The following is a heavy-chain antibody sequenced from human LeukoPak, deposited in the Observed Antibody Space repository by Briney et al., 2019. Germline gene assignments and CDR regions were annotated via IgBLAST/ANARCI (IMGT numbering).Heavy chain of an antibody. D-gene: IGHD3-10*01. Sequence: GGSLRLSCAASGFTFSTYNMNWVRQAPGKGLEWVSSITSSSSYIYYADSVKGRFTISRDNAKNSLYLQMNSLRAEDTAVYYCARVGGSGTYDYWGQGTLVTVSS. V-gene: IGHV3-21*01. CDR2: ITSSSSYI. J-gene: IGHJ4*02. CDR1: GFTFSTYN. CDR3: ARVGGSGTYDY.